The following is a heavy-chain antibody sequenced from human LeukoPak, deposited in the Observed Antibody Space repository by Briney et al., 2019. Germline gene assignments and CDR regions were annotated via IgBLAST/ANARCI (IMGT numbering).Heavy chain of an antibody. CDR2: ISGSGGST. J-gene: IGHJ4*02. CDR1: GFTFSSYA. CDR3: ARGAYSNYGSYFDY. V-gene: IGHV3-23*01. Sequence: RGXLRLSCAASGFTFSSYAMSWVRQAPGKGLEWVSAISGSGGSTYYADSVKGRFTISRDNSKNTLYLQMNSLRAEDTAVYYCARGAYSNYGSYFDYWGQGTLVTVSS. D-gene: IGHD4-11*01.